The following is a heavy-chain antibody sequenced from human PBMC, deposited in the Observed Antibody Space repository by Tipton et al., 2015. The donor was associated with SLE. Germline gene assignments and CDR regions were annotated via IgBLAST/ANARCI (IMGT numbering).Heavy chain of an antibody. D-gene: IGHD2-2*01. J-gene: IGHJ6*02. V-gene: IGHV3-74*01. Sequence: GSLRLSCVASGFNFGGYWMHWVRQSPGKGLVWVSIVSGDASTTRYADSVKGRFTISRDNAKNTLYLQMNSLRAEDTAVYYCARDAGMHMDVWGRGTAVTVSS. CDR3: ARDAGMHMDV. CDR1: GFNFGGYW. CDR2: VSGDASTT.